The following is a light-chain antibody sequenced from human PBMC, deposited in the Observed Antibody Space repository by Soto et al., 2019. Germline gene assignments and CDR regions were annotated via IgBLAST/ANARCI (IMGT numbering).Light chain of an antibody. CDR3: WSFAGSSPWV. J-gene: IGLJ3*02. Sequence: QSVLTQPASVSGSPVQSITISCTGTSSDVGSYNLVAWYHQHPGKAPKLKIYELGKRPSGVSNRFSGSKYCNTAYLTISGLQADDEAEYYWWSFAGSSPWVLGGGTKLTVL. V-gene: IGLV2-23*02. CDR1: SSDVGSYNL. CDR2: ELG.